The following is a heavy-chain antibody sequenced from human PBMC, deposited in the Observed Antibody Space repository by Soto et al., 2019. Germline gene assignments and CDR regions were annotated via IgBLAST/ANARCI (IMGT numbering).Heavy chain of an antibody. J-gene: IGHJ6*02. V-gene: IGHV5-51*01. CDR1: GYSFIGYG. Sequence: PGEFLKICCKGSGYSFIGYGIGWMLQMTGKGLEWMGIIYPGDSDTRYSPSFQGQVTISADKSISTAYLQWSSLKASDTAMYYCARQASTIFGVVKDYYYYYGMDVWGQGTTVTVSS. CDR3: ARQASTIFGVVKDYYYYYGMDV. CDR2: IYPGDSDT. D-gene: IGHD3-3*01.